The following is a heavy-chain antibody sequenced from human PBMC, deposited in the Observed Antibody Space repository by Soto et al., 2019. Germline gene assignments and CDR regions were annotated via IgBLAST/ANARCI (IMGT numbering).Heavy chain of an antibody. CDR3: ARDPPLSTIVVVGVDDF. J-gene: IGHJ4*02. V-gene: IGHV3-21*06. D-gene: IGHD3-22*01. CDR1: GFTFSNSN. Sequence: GGSLRLSCAASGFTFSNSNMNWVRQAPGKGLEWVSSITSGSSFKNYADSVKGRFTISRDNDKNSLYLQMNSLRAEDTAVYYCARDPPLSTIVVVGVDDFWGQGTLVTVSS. CDR2: ITSGSSFK.